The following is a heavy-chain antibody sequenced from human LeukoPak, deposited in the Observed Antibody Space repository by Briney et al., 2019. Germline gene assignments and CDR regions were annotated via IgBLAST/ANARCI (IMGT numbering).Heavy chain of an antibody. V-gene: IGHV4-34*01. J-gene: IGHJ6*02. D-gene: IGHD2-21*01. CDR3: ARDSHYYGMDV. Sequence: SETLSLTCAVYGGTFSGYYLSWIRQPPGKGLEWIGEINHSGSTNYNPSLKSRVTISVDTSKNQFSLKLSSVTAADTAVYYCARDSHYYGMDVWGQGTTVTVS. CDR1: GGTFSGYY. CDR2: INHSGST.